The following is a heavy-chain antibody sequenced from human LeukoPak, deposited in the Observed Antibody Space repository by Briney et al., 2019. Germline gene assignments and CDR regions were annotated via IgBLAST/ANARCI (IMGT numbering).Heavy chain of an antibody. CDR3: ASSAGAGTPFDY. CDR1: GFTFSSYA. Sequence: GRSLRLSCAASGFTFSSYAMHWVRQAPGKGLEWVAVISYDGSNKYYADSVKGRFTISRDNSKNTLYLQMNSLRAEDTAVYYCASSAGAGTPFDYWGQGTLVTVSS. D-gene: IGHD6-19*01. J-gene: IGHJ4*02. V-gene: IGHV3-30-3*01. CDR2: ISYDGSNK.